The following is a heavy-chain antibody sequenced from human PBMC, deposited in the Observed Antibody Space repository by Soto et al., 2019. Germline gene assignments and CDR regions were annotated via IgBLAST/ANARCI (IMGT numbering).Heavy chain of an antibody. CDR3: ARENQGPSPRWEV. V-gene: IGHV4-30-2*01. CDR1: GGSMSRGGQS. D-gene: IGHD2-2*01. J-gene: IGHJ6*02. Sequence: PSETLSLTCAVSGGSMSRGGQSWSWIRQPPGKGLEWLGFIYYTGSTYYNPSLKSRVTLSVDRSKNQFSLNLTSVNAADTAMYLCARENQGPSPRWEVWGQGTTVTVSS. CDR2: IYYTGST.